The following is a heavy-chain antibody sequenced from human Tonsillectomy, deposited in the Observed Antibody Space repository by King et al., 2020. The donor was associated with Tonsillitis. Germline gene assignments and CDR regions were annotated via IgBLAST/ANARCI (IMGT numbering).Heavy chain of an antibody. CDR2: ISYDGSNK. CDR3: AKVYQAAAFALFDY. V-gene: IGHV3-30*18. CDR1: GFTFSSYG. J-gene: IGHJ4*02. Sequence: QLVQSGGGVVQPGRSLRLSCAASGFTFSSYGMHWVRQAPRKGLEWVAVISYDGSNKYYADSVKGRFTISRDNSKNTLYLQMNSLRAEDTAVYYCAKVYQAAAFALFDYWGQGTLVTVSS. D-gene: IGHD6-13*01.